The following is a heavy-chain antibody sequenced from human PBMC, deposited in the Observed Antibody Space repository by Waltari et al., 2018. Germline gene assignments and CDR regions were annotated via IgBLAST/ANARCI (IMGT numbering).Heavy chain of an antibody. D-gene: IGHD6-6*01. CDR3: TTEYSSSSAY. CDR1: GDSISNDNSH. J-gene: IGHJ4*02. CDR2: IYYNGNT. Sequence: QLQLQESGPGLVQPSETLSLHCTVSGDSISNDNSHWAWVRQPPGKGLEWIGSIYYNGNTYYSPSLKSRVTISVDTSKNQFSLRLSSVTAADTAVYYCTTEYSSSSAYWGQGTLVTVSS. V-gene: IGHV4-39*02.